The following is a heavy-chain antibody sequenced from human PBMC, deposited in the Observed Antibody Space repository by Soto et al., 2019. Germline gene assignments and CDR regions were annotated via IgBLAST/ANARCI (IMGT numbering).Heavy chain of an antibody. CDR2: IYYSGST. CDR1: GGSISSYY. J-gene: IGHJ4*02. V-gene: IGHV4-59*01. CDR3: ARMGATGSGY. Sequence: PSETLSLTCTVSGGSISSYYWSWIRQPPGKGLEWIGYIYYSGSTNYNPSLKSRVTISVDTSKNQFSLKLSSVTAADTAVYYCARMGATGSGYWGQGTLVTVSS. D-gene: IGHD3-10*01.